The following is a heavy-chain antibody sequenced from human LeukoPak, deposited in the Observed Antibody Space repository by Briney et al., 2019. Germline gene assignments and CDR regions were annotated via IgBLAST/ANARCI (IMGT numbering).Heavy chain of an antibody. CDR3: AREVPTRPKTQWDDY. CDR2: IYHSGST. Sequence: SETLSLTCTVSGYSISSGYYWGWIRQPPGKGLEWIGSIYHSGSTYYNPSLKSRVTISVDTSKNQFSLKLSSVTAADTAVYYCAREVPTRPKTQWDDYWGQGTLVTVSS. CDR1: GYSISSGYY. J-gene: IGHJ4*02. D-gene: IGHD1-26*01. V-gene: IGHV4-38-2*02.